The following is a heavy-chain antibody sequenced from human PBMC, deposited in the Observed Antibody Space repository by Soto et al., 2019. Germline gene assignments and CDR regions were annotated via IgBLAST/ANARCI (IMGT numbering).Heavy chain of an antibody. CDR3: ARGYYDSSGQSNTFDI. CDR1: GASISSSY. J-gene: IGHJ3*02. D-gene: IGHD3-22*01. CDR2: VYYSGST. V-gene: IGHV4-59*01. Sequence: SETLSLTCTVSGASISSSYWSRIRQSPGKGLEWIGYVYYSGSTNYNPSLKSRVTVSVDTSKNQFSLKLSSVTAADTAVYYCARGYYDSSGQSNTFDIWGQGTMVTVSS.